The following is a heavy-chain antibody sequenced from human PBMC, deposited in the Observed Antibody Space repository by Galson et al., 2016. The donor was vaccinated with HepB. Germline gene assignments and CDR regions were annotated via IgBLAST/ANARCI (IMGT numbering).Heavy chain of an antibody. CDR3: AKDYYCSSTVFYAHFQH. Sequence: SLRLSCAASGFTFSSSGMHWVRQAPGRGLEYVSVISSGGDSTYYADSVKGRFTISRDNSKNTLYLQMSSLRFEYTAMYYCAKDYYCSSTVFYAHFQHWGQGTLVTVSS. D-gene: IGHD2-2*01. CDR1: GFTFSSSG. CDR2: ISSGGDST. V-gene: IGHV3-64D*09. J-gene: IGHJ1*01.